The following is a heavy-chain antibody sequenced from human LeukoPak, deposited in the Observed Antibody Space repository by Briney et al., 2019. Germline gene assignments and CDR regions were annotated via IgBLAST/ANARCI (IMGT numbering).Heavy chain of an antibody. D-gene: IGHD6-25*01. CDR3: AGGTESSVRY. CDR1: GYTFTSYG. J-gene: IGHJ4*02. CDR2: INTYNGNT. V-gene: IGHV1-18*01. Sequence: ASVKVSFKASGYTFTSYGITWVRQAPGQGLEWMGWINTYNGNTKYAQKLQGRVTVTADTSTSTAYLELRSLRSDDTAVYYCAGGTESSVRYWGQGTLVTVSS.